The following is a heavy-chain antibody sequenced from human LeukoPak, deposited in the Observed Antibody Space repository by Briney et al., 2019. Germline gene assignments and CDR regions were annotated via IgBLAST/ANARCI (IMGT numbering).Heavy chain of an antibody. J-gene: IGHJ4*02. CDR1: GGSISSNNW. V-gene: IGHV4-4*02. CDR3: ASRDNYYDTSGPREAFDF. CDR2: ISHSGNT. Sequence: PSETLSLTCAVSGGSISSNNWLNWVRQSPGKGLEWIGNISHSGNTDYNPSLQSRVTISVDKSKNQFSLKLSSVTAADTAVYYCASRDNYYDTSGPREAFDFWGQGTLVTVSS. D-gene: IGHD3-22*01.